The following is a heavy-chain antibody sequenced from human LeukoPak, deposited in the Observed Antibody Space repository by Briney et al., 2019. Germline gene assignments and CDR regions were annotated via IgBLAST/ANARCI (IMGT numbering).Heavy chain of an antibody. CDR1: GYTFTSYG. D-gene: IGHD2-21*02. J-gene: IGHJ4*02. V-gene: IGHV1-18*01. CDR3: ARVAYCGGDCYGPFDY. CDR2: ISAYNGNT. Sequence: ASVKVSCKASGYTFTSYGISWVRQAPGQGLEWMGWISAYNGNTNYAQKLQGRVTMTTDTSTSTAYMELRSLRSDDTAVYYCARVAYCGGDCYGPFDYWGQGTLVTVSS.